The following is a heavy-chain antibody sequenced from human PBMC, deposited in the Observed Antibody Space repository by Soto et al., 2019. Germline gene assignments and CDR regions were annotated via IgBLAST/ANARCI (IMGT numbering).Heavy chain of an antibody. D-gene: IGHD1-26*01. Sequence: SETLSLTCTVSGGSISSYYLSWIRQPPGKGLEWIGYIYYSGSTNYNPSLKSRVTISVDTSKNQFSLKLSSVTAADTAVYYCARRPQYSGEDYFDYWGQGTLVTVS. CDR2: IYYSGST. V-gene: IGHV4-59*08. CDR1: GGSISSYY. CDR3: ARRPQYSGEDYFDY. J-gene: IGHJ4*02.